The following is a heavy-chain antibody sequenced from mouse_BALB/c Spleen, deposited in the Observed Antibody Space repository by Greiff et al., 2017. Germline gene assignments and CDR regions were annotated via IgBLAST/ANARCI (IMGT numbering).Heavy chain of an antibody. V-gene: IGHV14-3*02. CDR2: IDPANGNT. Sequence: EVQLQQSGAELVKPGASVKLSCTASGFNIKDTYMHWVKQRPEQGLEWIGWIDPANGNTKYDPKFQGKATITAATSTNTAYLQLSSLTSEDTAVYECAFYYEYDQYAMDYWGQGTSVTVSS. CDR1: GFNIKDTY. D-gene: IGHD2-4*01. CDR3: AFYYEYDQYAMDY. J-gene: IGHJ4*01.